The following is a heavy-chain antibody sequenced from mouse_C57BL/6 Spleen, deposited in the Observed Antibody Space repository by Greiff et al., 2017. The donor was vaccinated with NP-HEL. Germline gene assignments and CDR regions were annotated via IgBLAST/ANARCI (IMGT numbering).Heavy chain of an antibody. CDR3: AREHGVDY. Sequence: VKLQESGAELARPGASVKLSCKASGYTFTSYGISWVKQRTGQGLEWIGEIYPRSGNTYYNEKFKGKATLTADKSSSTAYMELRSLTSEDSAVYFCAREHGVDYWGQGTTLTVSS. V-gene: IGHV1-81*01. J-gene: IGHJ2*01. CDR1: GYTFTSYG. CDR2: IYPRSGNT.